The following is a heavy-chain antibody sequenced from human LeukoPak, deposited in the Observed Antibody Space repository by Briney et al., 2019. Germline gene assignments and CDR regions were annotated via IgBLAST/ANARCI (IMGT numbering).Heavy chain of an antibody. CDR3: TTYLRS. CDR1: GLTFSGAW. J-gene: IGHJ5*02. D-gene: IGHD3-10*02. CDR2: ITSKTNGETT. Sequence: GGSLRLSCVTSGLTFSGAWMARVRPAPGKGLEWIGRITSKTNGETTYYAAPVKGRFIISRDDSKSMLYLQMNSLKIEDTALYYCTTYLRSWGQGTLVTVSS. V-gene: IGHV3-15*01.